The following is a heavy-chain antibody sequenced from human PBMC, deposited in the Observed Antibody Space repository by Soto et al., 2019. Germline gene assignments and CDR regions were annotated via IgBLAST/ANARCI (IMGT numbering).Heavy chain of an antibody. V-gene: IGHV4-59*01. CDR2: IYYSGST. CDR3: ARATGSDFWSGYQPYYFDY. J-gene: IGHJ4*02. CDR1: GGSISSYY. Sequence: SETLSLTCTVSGGSISSYYWSWIRQPPGKGLEWIGYIYYSGSTNYNPSLKSRVTISVDTSKNQFSLKLSSVTAADTAVYYCARATGSDFWSGYQPYYFDYWGQGTLVTVSS. D-gene: IGHD3-3*01.